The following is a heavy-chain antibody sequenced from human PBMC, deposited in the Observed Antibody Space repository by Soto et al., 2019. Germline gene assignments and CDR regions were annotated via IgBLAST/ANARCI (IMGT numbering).Heavy chain of an antibody. J-gene: IGHJ6*02. CDR1: GFTFSSYA. CDR3: ARDGSSSTGSTFYYGMVV. V-gene: IGHV3-30-3*01. D-gene: IGHD6-6*01. CDR2: ISYDGSNK. Sequence: QVPLVESGGGVVQPGRSLRLSCAASGFTFSSYAMHWVRQAPGKGLEWVAVISYDGSNKYYADSVKGRFTISRDNSKNTLYLQMNSLRAEDTAVYYCARDGSSSTGSTFYYGMVVWGQGTTVTVSS.